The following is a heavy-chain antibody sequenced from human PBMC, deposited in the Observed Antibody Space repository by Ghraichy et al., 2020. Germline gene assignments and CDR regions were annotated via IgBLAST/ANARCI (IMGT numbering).Heavy chain of an antibody. CDR2: INHSGST. V-gene: IGHV4-34*01. D-gene: IGHD5-18*01. Sequence: SQTLSLTCAVYGGSFSGYYWSWIRQPPGKGLEWIGEINHSGSTNYNPSLKSRVTISVDTSKNQFSLKLSSVTAADTAVYYCARGGKRLWLSTRGGYFDYWGQGTLVTVSS. J-gene: IGHJ4*02. CDR3: ARGGKRLWLSTRGGYFDY. CDR1: GGSFSGYY.